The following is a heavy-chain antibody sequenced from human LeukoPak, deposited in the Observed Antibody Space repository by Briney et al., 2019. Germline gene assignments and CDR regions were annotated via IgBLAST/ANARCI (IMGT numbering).Heavy chain of an antibody. D-gene: IGHD2-2*01. CDR3: TRDSLYCSTSSCYGHQAIFWYYMDV. CDR2: IRAKTFGGAP. CDR1: GFTLVDHA. V-gene: IGHV3-49*04. Sequence: GGSLRLSCAASGFTLVDHAMSWVRQAPGKGLEWVSLIRAKTFGGAPEYAASVKGRFTISRDDSKNIAYLQMDSLKTEDTAVYYCTRDSLYCSTSSCYGHQAIFWYYMDVWGKGTTVTVAS. J-gene: IGHJ6*03.